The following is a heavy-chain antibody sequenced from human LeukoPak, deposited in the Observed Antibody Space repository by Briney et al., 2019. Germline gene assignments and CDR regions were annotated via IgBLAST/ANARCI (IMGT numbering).Heavy chain of an antibody. CDR3: AREGRGSGSYTFDY. CDR1: GGSISSYY. D-gene: IGHD3-10*01. J-gene: IGHJ4*02. CDR2: IYYSGST. Sequence: PSETLSLTCTVSGGSISSYYWSWIRQPPGKGLEWIGYIYYSGSTNYNPSLKSRVTISVDTSKNQFSLKLSSVTAADTAVYYGAREGRGSGSYTFDYWGQGTLVTVSS. V-gene: IGHV4-59*01.